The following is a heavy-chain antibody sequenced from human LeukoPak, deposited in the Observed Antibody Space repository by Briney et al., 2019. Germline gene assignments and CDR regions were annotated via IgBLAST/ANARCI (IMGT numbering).Heavy chain of an antibody. CDR1: GYSISSGYY. J-gene: IGHJ3*02. V-gene: IGHV3-7*01. D-gene: IGHD3-22*01. CDR3: AREGYYDSSGYAGWAFDI. Sequence: PSETLSLTCTVSGYSISSGYYWGWIRQPPGKGLEWVANIKQDGSEKYYVDSVKGRFTISRDNAKNSLYLQMNSLRAEDTAVYYCAREGYYDSSGYAGWAFDIWGQGTMVTVSS. CDR2: IKQDGSEK.